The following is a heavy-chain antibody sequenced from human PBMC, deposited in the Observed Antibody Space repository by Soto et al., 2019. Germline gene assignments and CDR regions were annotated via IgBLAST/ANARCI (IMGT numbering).Heavy chain of an antibody. J-gene: IGHJ4*02. Sequence: QVQLVESGGGVVQPGRSLRLSCAASGFTFSSYAMHWVRQAPGKGLEWVAVISYDGSNKYYADSVKGRFTISRDNSKNTLYLQMNSLRAEDTAVYYCARDLSTVTTDWGQGTLVTVSS. D-gene: IGHD4-17*01. CDR1: GFTFSSYA. CDR3: ARDLSTVTTD. CDR2: ISYDGSNK. V-gene: IGHV3-30-3*01.